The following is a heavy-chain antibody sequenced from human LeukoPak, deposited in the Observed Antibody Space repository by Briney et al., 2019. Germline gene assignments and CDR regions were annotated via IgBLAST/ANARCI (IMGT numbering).Heavy chain of an antibody. CDR3: ARPRFGEDGENWFDP. J-gene: IGHJ5*02. CDR1: GYTFTSYG. D-gene: IGHD3-10*01. V-gene: IGHV1-18*01. CDR2: ISAYNGNT. Sequence: ASVKVSCKASGYTFTSYGISWVRQAPGQGLEWMGWISAYNGNTNYAQKLQGRVTMTTDTSTSTAYMELRSLRSDDTAVYYCARPRFGEDGENWFDPWGQGTLVTVSS.